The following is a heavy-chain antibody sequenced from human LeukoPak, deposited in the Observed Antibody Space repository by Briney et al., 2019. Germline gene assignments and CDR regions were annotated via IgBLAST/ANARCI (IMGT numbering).Heavy chain of an antibody. CDR2: LNSDGSSS. D-gene: IGHD2-8*02. CDR3: GRGRYWASDY. V-gene: IGHV3-74*01. J-gene: IGHJ4*02. CDR1: GFTFSTYW. Sequence: PGGSLRLSCAASGFTFSTYWMHWVRQAPGKGLVWVSRLNSDGSSSSYADSVKGRFTISRDNANNTLYLQMNSLRAEDTAVYYCGRGRYWASDYWGQGTLVTVSS.